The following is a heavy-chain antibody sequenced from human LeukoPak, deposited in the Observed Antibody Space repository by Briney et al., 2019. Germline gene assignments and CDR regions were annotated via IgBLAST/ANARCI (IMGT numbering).Heavy chain of an antibody. CDR1: GSRFTSYW. CDR3: VRSLPGTLLRGYGMDV. V-gene: IGHV5-51*01. J-gene: IGHJ6*02. CDR2: IFPRDSDV. D-gene: IGHD3-10*01. Sequence: GASLKISCKGSGSRFTSYWIGWVRQLPGKGLECMGVIFPRDSDVRYSPSFQGQVTISADKSTNTAYLHWGSLKASDSAMYYCVRSLPGTLLRGYGMDVWGPGTTVTVS.